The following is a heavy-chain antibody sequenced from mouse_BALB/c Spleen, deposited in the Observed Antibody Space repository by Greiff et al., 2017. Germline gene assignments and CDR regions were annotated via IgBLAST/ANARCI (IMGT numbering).Heavy chain of an antibody. CDR3: ARRNYYGSSYWYFDV. CDR1: GYTFTSYT. V-gene: IGHV1-4*01. J-gene: IGHJ1*01. Sequence: VKLMESGAELARPGASVKMSCKASGYTFTSYTMHWVKQRPGQGLEWIGYINPSSGYTNYNQKFKDKATLTADKSSSTAYMQLSSLTSEDSAVYYCARRNYYGSSYWYFDVWGAGTTVTVSS. D-gene: IGHD1-1*01. CDR2: INPSSGYT.